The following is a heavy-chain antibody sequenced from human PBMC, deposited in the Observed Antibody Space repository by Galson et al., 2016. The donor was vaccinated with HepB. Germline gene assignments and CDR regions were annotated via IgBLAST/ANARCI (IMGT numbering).Heavy chain of an antibody. D-gene: IGHD3-3*01. CDR1: GFSVSSNY. V-gene: IGHV3-53*01. Sequence: LRLSCAASGFSVSSNYLSWVRQVPGKGLEWVSVIYSRGNTYYADSVKGRFTLSRDSSKNTLYLQMDSLRAEDTAMYYCVRSPPGSGYFLLYYFEYWGQGTPVTVSS. J-gene: IGHJ4*02. CDR3: VRSPPGSGYFLLYYFEY. CDR2: IYSRGNT.